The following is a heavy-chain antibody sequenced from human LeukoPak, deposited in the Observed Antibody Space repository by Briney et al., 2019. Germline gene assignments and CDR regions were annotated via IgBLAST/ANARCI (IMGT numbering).Heavy chain of an antibody. CDR1: GFTFSTYS. CDR2: ISSSSPI. D-gene: IGHD6-19*01. J-gene: IGHJ3*02. V-gene: IGHV3-48*01. Sequence: AGGSLRLSCAASGFTFSTYSMNWVRQAPGKGLEWVSYISSSSPIYYADSVKGRFTISRDNAKNTLFLQMNSLRVEDTAVYHCTRSGWTGDAFDIWGRGTMVTVSS. CDR3: TRSGWTGDAFDI.